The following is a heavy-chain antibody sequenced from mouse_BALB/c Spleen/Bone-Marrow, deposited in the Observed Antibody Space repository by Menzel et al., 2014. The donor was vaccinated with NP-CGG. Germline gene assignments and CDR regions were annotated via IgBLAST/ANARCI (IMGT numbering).Heavy chain of an antibody. CDR3: TRSYYAKEGAWFAY. Sequence: QVQLQQSGAELVKPGASVELSCKASGYTFTSYYMYWVKQRPGQGLEWIGGINPSNGGTNFNEKFKSKATLTVDKSPSTAYMQLSSLTSEDSAVYYCTRSYYAKEGAWFAYWGQGTLVTVSA. D-gene: IGHD1-1*01. J-gene: IGHJ3*01. CDR1: GYTFTSYY. CDR2: INPSNGGT. V-gene: IGHV1S81*02.